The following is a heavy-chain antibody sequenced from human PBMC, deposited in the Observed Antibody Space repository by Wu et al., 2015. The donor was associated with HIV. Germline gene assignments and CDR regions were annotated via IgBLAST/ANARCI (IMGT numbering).Heavy chain of an antibody. J-gene: IGHJ5*02. CDR2: INANSGRT. CDR1: GYTFTDYN. Sequence: QVQLVQSGAEMKKPGASVKVSCTASGYTFTDYNVHWVRQVPGQGLQWMGNINANSGRTNYAENFQGRVAMTRDTSVNTVYLELETLTSDDTALYFCARGDRFYAIXTGYSKNWFDPWGQGTLGQRLL. V-gene: IGHV1-2*02. CDR3: ARGDRFYAIXTGYSKNWFDP. D-gene: IGHD3-9*01.